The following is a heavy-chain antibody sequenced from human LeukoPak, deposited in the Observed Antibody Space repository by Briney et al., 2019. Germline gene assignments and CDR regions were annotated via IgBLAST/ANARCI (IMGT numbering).Heavy chain of an antibody. D-gene: IGHD6-13*01. V-gene: IGHV3-15*01. CDR1: GFTFSNAW. Sequence: GGSLRLSCAASGFTFSNAWMSWVRQAPGKGLEWVGRIKSKTDGGTTDYAARVKGRFTISRDDSKNTLYLQMNSLRAEDTAVYYCAKDLGPPPGIAGRGNWFDPWGQGTLVTVSS. CDR3: AKDLGPPPGIAGRGNWFDP. CDR2: IKSKTDGGTT. J-gene: IGHJ5*02.